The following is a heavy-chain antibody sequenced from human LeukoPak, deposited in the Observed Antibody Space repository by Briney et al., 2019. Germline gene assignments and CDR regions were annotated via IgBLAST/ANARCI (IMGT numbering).Heavy chain of an antibody. J-gene: IGHJ4*02. CDR2: ISYDGSNK. CDR1: GFTFSSYA. CDR3: ARLMGYDYVWGSYRLGYFDY. D-gene: IGHD3-16*02. Sequence: SGRSLRLSCAASGFTFSSYAMHWVRQAPGKGLEWVAVISYDGSNKYYADSVKGRFTISRDNSKNTLYLQMNSLRAEDTAVYYCARLMGYDYVWGSYRLGYFDYWGQGTLVTVSS. V-gene: IGHV3-30*14.